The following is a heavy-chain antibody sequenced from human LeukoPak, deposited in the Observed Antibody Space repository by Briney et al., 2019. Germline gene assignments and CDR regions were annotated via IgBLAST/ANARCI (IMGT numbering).Heavy chain of an antibody. J-gene: IGHJ4*02. V-gene: IGHV1-2*02. Sequence: ASVKVSCKASGYTFTGYYMHWVRQAPGQGLEWMGWINPNSGGTNYAQKFQGRVTMTRDTSISTAYMELSRLRSDDTAVYYCARDLPKTGGPTDYWGQGTLATVSS. CDR1: GYTFTGYY. CDR2: INPNSGGT. CDR3: ARDLPKTGGPTDY. D-gene: IGHD4-23*01.